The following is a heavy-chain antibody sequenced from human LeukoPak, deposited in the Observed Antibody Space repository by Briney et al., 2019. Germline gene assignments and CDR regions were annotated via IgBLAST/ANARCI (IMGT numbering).Heavy chain of an antibody. V-gene: IGHV1-2*02. Sequence: ASVKVSCKASGYTFTFYYIHWVRQAPGQGLEWMGWINPNSGDTNYAQKFQGRVTMTRDTSINTAYMELSRLRSDDTAVYYCARDIGSGSYYWGQGTLVTVSS. D-gene: IGHD3-10*01. CDR3: ARDIGSGSYY. CDR2: INPNSGDT. J-gene: IGHJ4*02. CDR1: GYTFTFYY.